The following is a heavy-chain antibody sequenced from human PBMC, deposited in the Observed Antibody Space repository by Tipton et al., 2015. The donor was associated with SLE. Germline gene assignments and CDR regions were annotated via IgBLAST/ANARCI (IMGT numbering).Heavy chain of an antibody. CDR2: INHSGST. CDR1: GGSFSGYY. D-gene: IGHD5-12*01. CDR3: ARAHKDIVATTP. Sequence: TLSLTCAVYGGSFSGYYWSWIRQPPGKGLEWIGEINHSGSTNYNPSLKSRVTISVDTSKNQFSLKLSSVTAADTAVYYCARAHKDIVATTPWGQGTLVTVSS. V-gene: IGHV4-34*01. J-gene: IGHJ4*02.